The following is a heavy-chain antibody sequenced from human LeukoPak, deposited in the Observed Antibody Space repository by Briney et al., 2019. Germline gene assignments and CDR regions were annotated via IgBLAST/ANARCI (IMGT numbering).Heavy chain of an antibody. CDR1: GFTFNTYW. CDR2: IRPDGGEK. V-gene: IGHV3-7*01. D-gene: IGHD6-19*01. CDR3: ARSGSSGWYECDY. J-gene: IGHJ4*02. Sequence: PGGSLRLSCAASGFTFNTYWMTWVRQAPGKGLEWVANIRPDGGEKYFLDSVKGRFTMSRDNAKNSLYLQMNSLRAEDTAVYYCARSGSSGWYECDYWGQGTLVTVSS.